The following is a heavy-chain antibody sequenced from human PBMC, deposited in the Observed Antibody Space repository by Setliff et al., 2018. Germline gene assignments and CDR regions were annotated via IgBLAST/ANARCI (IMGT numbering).Heavy chain of an antibody. CDR2: IYWDDDR. CDR1: GGSISSSIYY. J-gene: IGHJ4*02. V-gene: IGHV2-5*02. Sequence: TLSLTCSVSGGSISSSIYYWGWIRQPPGKALEWLALIYWDDDRRYSPSLRSRLTITKDISKNQVILIMTNMDPLDTGTYYCAHGVGALGYWGRGALVTVSS. CDR3: AHGVGALGY. D-gene: IGHD1-26*01.